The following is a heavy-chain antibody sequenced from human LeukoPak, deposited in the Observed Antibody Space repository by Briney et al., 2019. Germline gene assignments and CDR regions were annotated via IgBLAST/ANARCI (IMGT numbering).Heavy chain of an antibody. CDR2: IYHSGST. J-gene: IGHJ3*01. Sequence: PSETLSLTCTVSGYSISSGYYWGWIRQPPGKGLEWIGSIYHSGSTYYNPSLKSRVTISVDTSKNQLSLKLRSVTPADTAVYYCARGGLYTPAHAFDVWGQGTMVTVSS. CDR3: ARGGLYTPAHAFDV. D-gene: IGHD3-10*01. V-gene: IGHV4-38-2*02. CDR1: GYSISSGYY.